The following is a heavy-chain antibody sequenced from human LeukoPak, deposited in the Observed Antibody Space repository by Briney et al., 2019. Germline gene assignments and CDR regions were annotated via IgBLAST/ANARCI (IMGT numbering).Heavy chain of an antibody. J-gene: IGHJ5*02. D-gene: IGHD6-19*01. CDR1: GGSISSYY. V-gene: IGHV4-59*01. CDR3: ARDLRAVRGWFDP. Sequence: PSETLSLTCTVSGGSISSYYWSWIRQPPGKGLEWIGYIYYSGSTNYNPSLKSRVTISVDTSKNQFSLKLSSVTAAGTAVYYCARDLRAVRGWFDPWGQGTLVTVSS. CDR2: IYYSGST.